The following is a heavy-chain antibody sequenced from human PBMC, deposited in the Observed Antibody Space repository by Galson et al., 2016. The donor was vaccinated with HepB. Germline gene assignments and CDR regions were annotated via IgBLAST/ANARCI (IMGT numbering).Heavy chain of an antibody. V-gene: IGHV4-39*07. CDR3: AKDDTGYSSANNWFDP. CDR2: IYYSGRT. J-gene: IGHJ5*02. CDR1: GGSISSNNYF. D-gene: IGHD6-25*01. Sequence: SETLSLTCTVSGGSISSNNYFWGWIRQPPGKGLEWIGSIYYSGRTYYSPSLKSRVTISVDTSKNQFSLKLSSVTAADTALYYCAKDDTGYSSANNWFDPWGQGTLVTVSS.